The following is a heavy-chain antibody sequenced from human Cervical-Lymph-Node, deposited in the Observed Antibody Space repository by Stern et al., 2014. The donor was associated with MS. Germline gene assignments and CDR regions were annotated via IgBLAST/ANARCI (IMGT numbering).Heavy chain of an antibody. D-gene: IGHD3-3*01. CDR2: IDWNDKT. V-gene: IGHV2-70*04. CDR3: ARMMGSGYRHYFDY. Sequence: QITLKESGPALVKPTQTLTLTCTFSGFSLITCGTRVSWIRQPPGRALEWLARIDWNDKTFYNSSQMTRLTISKDTSKNQVVLTMTNVDPVDTATYYCARMMGSGYRHYFDYWGQGTPVTVSS. CDR1: GFSLITCGTR. J-gene: IGHJ4*02.